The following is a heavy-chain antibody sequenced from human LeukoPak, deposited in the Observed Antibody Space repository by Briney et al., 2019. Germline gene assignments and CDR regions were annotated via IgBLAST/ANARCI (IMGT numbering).Heavy chain of an antibody. CDR1: GGSISSGSYY. CDR2: IYTSGST. Sequence: PSETLSLTCTVSGGSISSGSYYWSWIRQPAGKGLEWIGRIYTSGSTNYNPSLKSRVTISVDTSKNQFSLKLSSLTAADTAVYYCARDGSGLGELSLFDYWGQGTLVTVSS. CDR3: ARDGSGLGELSLFDY. V-gene: IGHV4-61*02. D-gene: IGHD3-16*02. J-gene: IGHJ4*02.